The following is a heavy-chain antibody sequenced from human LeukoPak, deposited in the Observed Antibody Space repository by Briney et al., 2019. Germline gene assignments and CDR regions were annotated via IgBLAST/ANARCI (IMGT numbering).Heavy chain of an antibody. V-gene: IGHV4-34*01. Sequence: KSSETLSLTCAVYGGSFSGYYWSWVRQPPGKGLEWIGEINHSGSTNYNPSLKSRVTISVDTSKNQFSLKLNSVTAADTAVYYCASGGDWFDPWGQGTLVTVSS. CDR1: GGSFSGYY. D-gene: IGHD3-10*01. CDR3: ASGGDWFDP. J-gene: IGHJ5*02. CDR2: INHSGST.